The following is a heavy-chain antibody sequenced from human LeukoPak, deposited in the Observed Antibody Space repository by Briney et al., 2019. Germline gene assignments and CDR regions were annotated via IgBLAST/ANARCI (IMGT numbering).Heavy chain of an antibody. CDR2: INHSGST. J-gene: IGHJ6*03. CDR3: ARHGSYDFWNEGYYYYYYMDV. Sequence: PSETLSLTCAVYGGSFSGYYWSWIRQPPGKGLEWIGEINHSGSTNYNPSLKSRVTISVDTSKNQFSLKLSSVTAADTAVYYCARHGSYDFWNEGYYYYYYMDVWGKGTTVTSP. V-gene: IGHV4-34*01. D-gene: IGHD3-3*01. CDR1: GGSFSGYY.